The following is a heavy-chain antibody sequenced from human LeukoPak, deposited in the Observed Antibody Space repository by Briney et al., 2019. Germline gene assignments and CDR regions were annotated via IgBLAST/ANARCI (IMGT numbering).Heavy chain of an antibody. CDR1: GFTFSSYA. CDR3: AKGVTRYSSGWVDY. Sequence: PGVSLRLSCAASGFTFSSYAMSGVRKAPGKGLEGVSAISGSGGSTYYGDSVKGRFTITRDNSKNTLYLQMNSLRAEDTAVYYCAKGVTRYSSGWVDYWGQGTLVTVSS. D-gene: IGHD6-19*01. V-gene: IGHV3-23*01. J-gene: IGHJ4*02. CDR2: ISGSGGST.